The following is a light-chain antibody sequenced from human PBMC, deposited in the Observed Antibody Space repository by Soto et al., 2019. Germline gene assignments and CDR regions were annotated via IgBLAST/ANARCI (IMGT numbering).Light chain of an antibody. V-gene: IGKV1-33*01. J-gene: IGKJ5*01. CDR2: GAS. Sequence: DIHMTQSPSSLSASVGDRVTITCQASQDITNYLNWYQQKPGKATNLLIYGASNLETGVPSRFSGSGSGTDFTFTISSLQAEDIGTYFCQQYDSVFTFGQGTRLEIK. CDR3: QQYDSVFT. CDR1: QDITNY.